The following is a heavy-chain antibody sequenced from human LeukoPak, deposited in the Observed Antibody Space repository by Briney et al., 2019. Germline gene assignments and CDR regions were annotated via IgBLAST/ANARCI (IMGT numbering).Heavy chain of an antibody. V-gene: IGHV3-23*01. CDR1: GFTFSNFG. CDR2: ISGSGGST. Sequence: GGPLRLSCAASGFTFSNFGMSWVRQAPGKGLEWVSAISGSGGSTYYADSVKGRFTISRDNSKNTLYLQMNSLRAEDTAVYYCAKLPDEIDSSSWYWSHDYWGQGTLVTVSS. CDR3: AKLPDEIDSSSWYWSHDY. J-gene: IGHJ4*02. D-gene: IGHD6-13*01.